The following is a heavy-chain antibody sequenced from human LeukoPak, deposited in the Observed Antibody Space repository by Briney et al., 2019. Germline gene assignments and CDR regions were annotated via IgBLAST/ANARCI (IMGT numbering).Heavy chain of an antibody. Sequence: QSGGSLRLSCAASGFTFSSYWMSWVRQAPGKGLEWVANIKQDGSEEYYVDSVRGRFTISRDNAKNSLYLKMNSLRAEDTAVYYCARDICRGSYCNFDYWGQGTLVTVSS. J-gene: IGHJ4*02. CDR3: ARDICRGSYCNFDY. CDR2: IKQDGSEE. D-gene: IGHD1-26*01. CDR1: GFTFSSYW. V-gene: IGHV3-7*01.